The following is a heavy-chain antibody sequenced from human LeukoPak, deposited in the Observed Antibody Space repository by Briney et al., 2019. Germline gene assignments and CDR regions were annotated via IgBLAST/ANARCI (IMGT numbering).Heavy chain of an antibody. V-gene: IGHV4-34*01. Sequence: SDTLYLTCAVYGGSFSGYYWSWIRQPPGQGLEWIGEINPSGSTNYNPSLRSRVTISVYPSKNQFSLKLSSVTAADTAVYYCARGFTAAGTLYYYYYYMDVWGKGTTVTVSS. CDR2: INPSGST. D-gene: IGHD6-13*01. CDR1: GGSFSGYY. CDR3: ARGFTAAGTLYYYYYYMDV. J-gene: IGHJ6*03.